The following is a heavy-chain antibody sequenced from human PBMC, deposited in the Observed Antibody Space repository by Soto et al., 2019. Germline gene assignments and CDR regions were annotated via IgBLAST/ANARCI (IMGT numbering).Heavy chain of an antibody. CDR2: IGFSGDST. Sequence: LRLSCAASGFPFSSYAMSWVRHAPDKGLEWVSAIGFSGDSTYYADSVKGRFTISRDNSKNTLYLQMNSLRAEDTAVYYCARRFSSSSFYFDYWGQGTVVTVSS. V-gene: IGHV3-23*01. J-gene: IGHJ4*02. D-gene: IGHD6-6*01. CDR1: GFPFSSYA. CDR3: ARRFSSSSFYFDY.